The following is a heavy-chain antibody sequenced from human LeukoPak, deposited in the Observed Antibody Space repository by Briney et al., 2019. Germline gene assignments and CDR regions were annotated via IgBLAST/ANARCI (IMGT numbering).Heavy chain of an antibody. D-gene: IGHD3-22*01. CDR3: ARGDSSGYVCDY. CDR1: GFLFSGYP. J-gene: IGHJ4*02. V-gene: IGHV3-21*06. CDR2: ITNTGKYV. Sequence: GGSLRLSCTTAGFLFSGYPMIWVRQAPGKGLEWVASITNTGKYVYYGDAVKGRFTVSRDNAKNSLYVQMDSLRAEDTAVYYCARGDSSGYVCDYWGQGTLVTVSS.